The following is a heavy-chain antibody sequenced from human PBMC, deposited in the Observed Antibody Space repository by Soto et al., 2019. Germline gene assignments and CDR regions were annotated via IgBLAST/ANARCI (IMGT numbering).Heavy chain of an antibody. CDR1: GFTFSSYG. Sequence: QVQLVESGGGVVQPGRSLRLSCAASGFTFSSYGMHWVRQAPGKGLEWVAVIWYDGSNKYYADSVKGRFTISRDNXXNTLYLQMNSLRAEDTAVYYCARDVTGTTLGWFDPWGQGTLVTVSS. J-gene: IGHJ5*02. CDR3: ARDVTGTTLGWFDP. V-gene: IGHV3-33*01. D-gene: IGHD1-7*01. CDR2: IWYDGSNK.